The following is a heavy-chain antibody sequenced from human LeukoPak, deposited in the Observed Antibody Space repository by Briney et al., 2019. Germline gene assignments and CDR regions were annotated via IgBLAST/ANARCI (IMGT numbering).Heavy chain of an antibody. CDR3: ARGYDSGSYHF. CDR2: MNPNMGYT. D-gene: IGHD3-10*01. CDR1: GYTFASYN. V-gene: IGHV1-8*01. J-gene: IGHJ4*02. Sequence: ASVKVSCKASGYTFASYNINWVRQAAGRGLEWMGWMNPNMGYTAYAQKFQGRVTLTRDTSTDTAYMELTSLRFDDTAIYYCARGYDSGSYHFWGQGTLVTVSS.